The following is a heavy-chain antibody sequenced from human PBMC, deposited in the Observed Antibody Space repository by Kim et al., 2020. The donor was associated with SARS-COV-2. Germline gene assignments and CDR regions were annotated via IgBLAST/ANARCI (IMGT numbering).Heavy chain of an antibody. V-gene: IGHV3-30*02. J-gene: IGHJ4*02. Sequence: ESVKGRFTISRDNAKNTLYLQMNSRRAEDTAVYYCAKEASASGSAFFDYWGQGTLVTVSS. CDR3: AKEASASGSAFFDY. D-gene: IGHD2-15*01.